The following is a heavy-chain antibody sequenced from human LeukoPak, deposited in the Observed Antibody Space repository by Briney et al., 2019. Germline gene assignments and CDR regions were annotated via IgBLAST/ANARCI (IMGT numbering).Heavy chain of an antibody. CDR3: ARGSSGRSDY. CDR1: GGSFSNYF. Sequence: SETLSLTCAVYGGSFSNYFWSWIRQPPGKGLEWIGFIYYSGSTTYNPSLRSRVTISVDTSKNQFSLKLSSVTSADTAVYYCARGSSGRSDYWGQGTLVTVSS. D-gene: IGHD6-19*01. J-gene: IGHJ4*02. V-gene: IGHV4-59*01. CDR2: IYYSGST.